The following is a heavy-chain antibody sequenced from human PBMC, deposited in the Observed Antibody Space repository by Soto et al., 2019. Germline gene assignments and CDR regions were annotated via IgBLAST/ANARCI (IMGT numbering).Heavy chain of an antibody. J-gene: IGHJ6*02. V-gene: IGHV3-30*18. CDR1: GFTFSSYG. CDR3: AKDLSYDYYYYGMDV. Sequence: PGGSLRLSCAASGFTFSSYGMHWVRQAPGKGLEWVAVISYDGSNKYYADSVKGRFTISRDNSKNTLYLQMNSLRAEDTAVYYCAKDLSYDYYYYGMDVWGQGTTVTVS. CDR2: ISYDGSNK.